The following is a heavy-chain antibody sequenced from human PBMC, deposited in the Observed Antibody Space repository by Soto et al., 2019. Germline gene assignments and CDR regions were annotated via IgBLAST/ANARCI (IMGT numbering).Heavy chain of an antibody. J-gene: IGHJ4*02. CDR1: GGSISSYY. Sequence: PSETQSLTCTVSGGSISSYYWGWIRQPPGKGLEWIGSIYYSGSTYYNPSLKSRVTVSVDTSKNQFSLKLSSVTAADTAVYYCARQPLLGVAGFDYWGQGTLVTVSS. CDR3: ARQPLLGVAGFDY. D-gene: IGHD6-19*01. CDR2: IYYSGST. V-gene: IGHV4-39*01.